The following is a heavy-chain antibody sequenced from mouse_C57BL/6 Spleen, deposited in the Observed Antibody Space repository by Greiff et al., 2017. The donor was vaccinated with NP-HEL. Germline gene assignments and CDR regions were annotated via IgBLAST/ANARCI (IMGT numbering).Heavy chain of an antibody. V-gene: IGHV3-1*01. CDR1: GYSITSGYD. CDR3: ARGLRRNWYFDV. D-gene: IGHD1-1*01. Sequence: EVQVVESGPGMVKPSQSLSLTCTVTGYSITSGYDWHWIRHFPGNKLEWMGYISYSGSTNYNPSLKSRISITHDTSKNHFFLKLNSVTTEDTATYYCARGLRRNWYFDVWGTGTTVTVSS. J-gene: IGHJ1*03. CDR2: ISYSGST.